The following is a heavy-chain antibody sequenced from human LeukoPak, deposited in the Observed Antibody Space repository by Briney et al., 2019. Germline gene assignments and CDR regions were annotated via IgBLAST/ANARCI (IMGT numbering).Heavy chain of an antibody. Sequence: ASVKVSCKASGYTFTSYTMNWVRQAPGQGLGWMGWINTNTGNPTYAQGFTGRFVFSLETSVSTAYLQISSLNAEDTAVYYCARGYTKDMTSVTHFDYWGQGTLVTVSS. CDR2: INTNTGNP. CDR1: GYTFTSYT. V-gene: IGHV7-4-1*02. D-gene: IGHD4-17*01. J-gene: IGHJ4*02. CDR3: ARGYTKDMTSVTHFDY.